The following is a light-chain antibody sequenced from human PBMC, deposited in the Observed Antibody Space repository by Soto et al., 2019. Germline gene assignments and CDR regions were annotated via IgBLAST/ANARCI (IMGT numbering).Light chain of an antibody. V-gene: IGLV3-27*01. Sequence: SYELTQPSSVSVSPGQTARITCSGDVLAKKYVRWFQQKPGQAPVLVIYKDTERPSGIPERFSGSSSGTTVTLTISGAQVEDEADYYCSSATDNSLRVFGGGTKLTVL. CDR3: SSATDNSLRV. CDR2: KDT. CDR1: VLAKKY. J-gene: IGLJ2*01.